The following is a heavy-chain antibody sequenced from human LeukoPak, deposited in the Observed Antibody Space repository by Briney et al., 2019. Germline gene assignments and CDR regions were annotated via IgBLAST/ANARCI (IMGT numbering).Heavy chain of an antibody. Sequence: GRSLRLSCAASGFTFSDYGMHWVRQAPGKGLEWVAVIWYDGNRKYYADSVKGRFTVSRDNSKNTLHLQMDSLRAEDTAVYYCVRVKKSTAGIFDYWGQGTLVTVSS. CDR2: IWYDGNRK. V-gene: IGHV3-33*01. D-gene: IGHD6-13*01. J-gene: IGHJ4*02. CDR1: GFTFSDYG. CDR3: VRVKKSTAGIFDY.